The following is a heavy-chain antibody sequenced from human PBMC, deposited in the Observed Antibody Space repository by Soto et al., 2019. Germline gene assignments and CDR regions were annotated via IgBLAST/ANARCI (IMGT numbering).Heavy chain of an antibody. Sequence: KASETLSLTCAVYGGSFSGYYWSWIRQPPGKGLEWIGEINHSGSTNYNPSLKSRVTISVDTSKNQFSLKLSSVTAADTAVYYCARSLVLRFLEWPEYYGMDVWGQGTTVTVSS. CDR1: GGSFSGYY. CDR3: ARSLVLRFLEWPEYYGMDV. J-gene: IGHJ6*02. V-gene: IGHV4-34*01. CDR2: INHSGST. D-gene: IGHD3-3*01.